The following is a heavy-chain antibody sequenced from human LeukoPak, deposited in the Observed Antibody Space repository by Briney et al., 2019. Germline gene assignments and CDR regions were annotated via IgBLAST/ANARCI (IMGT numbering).Heavy chain of an antibody. CDR3: ARDRPSYSSGWGYYYYGMDV. CDR2: ITYDGSST. V-gene: IGHV3-74*01. D-gene: IGHD6-19*01. Sequence: GGSLRLSCAASGFTFSSYWMHWVRQAPGKGLVWVSRITYDGSSTNYADSVKGRFTISRDNVKNTLYLQMNSLRAEDTAVYYCARDRPSYSSGWGYYYYGMDVWGQGTTVTVS. CDR1: GFTFSSYW. J-gene: IGHJ6*02.